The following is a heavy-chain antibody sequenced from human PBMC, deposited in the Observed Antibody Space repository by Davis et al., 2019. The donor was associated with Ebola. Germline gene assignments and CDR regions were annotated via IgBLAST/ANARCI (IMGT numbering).Heavy chain of an antibody. J-gene: IGHJ4*02. Sequence: GESLKISCAVSGFTVSSNYMSWVRQAPGKGLEWVSSISSSSSYIYYADSVKGRFTISRDNAKNSLYLQMNSLRAEDTAVYYCARRPGYSSGWYPDYWGQGTLVTVSS. CDR3: ARRPGYSSGWYPDY. V-gene: IGHV3-21*01. D-gene: IGHD6-19*01. CDR1: GFTVSSNY. CDR2: ISSSSSYI.